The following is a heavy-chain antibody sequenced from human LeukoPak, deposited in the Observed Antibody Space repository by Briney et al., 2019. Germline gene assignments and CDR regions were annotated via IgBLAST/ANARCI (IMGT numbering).Heavy chain of an antibody. CDR2: ITWDGGST. Sequence: GGSLRPSCSASGFTFDDHAMHWVRQAPGKGLEWVSLITWDGGSTYYADSVKGGFTISRDNSKNSLYLQMNSLRGEDTALYYCAKDGRNYFDYWGQGTLVTVSS. CDR1: GFTFDDHA. J-gene: IGHJ4*02. CDR3: AKDGRNYFDY. V-gene: IGHV3-43D*03.